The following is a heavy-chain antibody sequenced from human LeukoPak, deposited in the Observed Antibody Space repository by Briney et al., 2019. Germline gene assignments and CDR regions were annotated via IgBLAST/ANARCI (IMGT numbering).Heavy chain of an antibody. V-gene: IGHV3-74*01. CDR2: INSDGSST. D-gene: IGHD1-26*01. CDR1: GFTFSNYW. Sequence: GGSLRLSCAASGFTFSNYWMHWVRQAPGKGLVWVSRINSDGSSTTYADSVKGRFTISRDNAETTLSLQVNSLRAEDTAVYYCVRGYSGSYRADYWGQGTLVTVPS. J-gene: IGHJ4*02. CDR3: VRGYSGSYRADY.